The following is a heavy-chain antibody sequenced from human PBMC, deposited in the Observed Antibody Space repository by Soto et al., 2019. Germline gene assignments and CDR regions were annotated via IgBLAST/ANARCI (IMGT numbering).Heavy chain of an antibody. V-gene: IGHV4-59*01. D-gene: IGHD3-3*01. J-gene: IGHJ3*02. CDR2: IYYSGST. CDR1: GGSISSYY. Sequence: QVQLQESGPGLVKPSETLSLTCTVSGGSISSYYWSWIRQPPGKGLEWIGYIYYSGSTNYNPSLKSRVTISVDTSKNQFSLKPSSVTAADTAVYYCARDSAYYHFWSGSRDAFDIWGQGTMVTVSS. CDR3: ARDSAYYHFWSGSRDAFDI.